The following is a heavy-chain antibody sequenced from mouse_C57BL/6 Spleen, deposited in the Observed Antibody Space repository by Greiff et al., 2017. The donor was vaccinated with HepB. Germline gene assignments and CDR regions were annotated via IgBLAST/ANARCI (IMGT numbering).Heavy chain of an antibody. J-gene: IGHJ4*01. CDR3: ARVAYSKGAMDY. V-gene: IGHV5-17*01. Sequence: EVQGVESGGVLVKPGGSLKLSCAASGFTFSDYGMHWVRQAPEKGLEWVAYISSGSSTIYYADTVKGRFTISRDNAQNTLFLQLTSLRSEDTAMYYCARVAYSKGAMDYWGQGTSVTVSS. CDR2: ISSGSSTI. D-gene: IGHD2-5*01. CDR1: GFTFSDYG.